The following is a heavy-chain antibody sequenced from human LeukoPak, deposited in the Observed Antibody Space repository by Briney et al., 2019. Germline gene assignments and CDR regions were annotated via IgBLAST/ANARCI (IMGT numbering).Heavy chain of an antibody. CDR2: IYSGGST. J-gene: IGHJ4*02. CDR3: ARDPYYDISY. D-gene: IGHD3-9*01. CDR1: GFTLSSNY. V-gene: IGHV3-66*01. Sequence: GGSLRLSCAASGFTLSSNYMSWVRQAPGKGLEWVSVIYSGGSTYYADSVKGRFAISRDNSKNTLYLQMNSLRAEDTAVYYCARDPYYDISYWGQGTLVTVSS.